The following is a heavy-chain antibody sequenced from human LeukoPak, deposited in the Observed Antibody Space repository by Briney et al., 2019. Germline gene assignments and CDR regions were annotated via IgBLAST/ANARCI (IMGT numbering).Heavy chain of an antibody. D-gene: IGHD1-7*01. J-gene: IGHJ4*02. CDR1: GFTVSSNY. Sequence: GGSLRLSCAASGFTVSSNYMSWVRQAPGKGLEWVSAISGSGGSTYYADSVKGRFTISRDNSKNTLYLQMNSLRAEDTAVYYCANPPTNWNYNYWGQGTLVTVSS. V-gene: IGHV3-23*01. CDR2: ISGSGGST. CDR3: ANPPTNWNYNY.